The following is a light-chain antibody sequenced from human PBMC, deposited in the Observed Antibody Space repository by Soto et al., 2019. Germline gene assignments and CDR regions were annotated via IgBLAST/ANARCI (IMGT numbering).Light chain of an antibody. Sequence: EIVMTHPPATLSVSPGERATLSCRARQSFSSNLAWYQQKPGQAPRLLIYGSSTRATGIPARFSGSGSGTEFTLTISSLQSEDFAVYYCQQYNNWPRTFGQGTKVEIK. V-gene: IGKV3-15*01. CDR2: GSS. CDR3: QQYNNWPRT. J-gene: IGKJ1*01. CDR1: QSFSSN.